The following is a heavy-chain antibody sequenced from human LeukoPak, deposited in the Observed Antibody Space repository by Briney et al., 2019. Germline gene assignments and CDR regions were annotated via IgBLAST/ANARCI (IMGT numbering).Heavy chain of an antibody. CDR2: IYHSGST. CDR3: ARGEWFGEFYFDY. CDR1: GGSISSYY. V-gene: IGHV4-59*01. D-gene: IGHD3-10*01. J-gene: IGHJ4*02. Sequence: SETLSLTCTVSGGSISSYYWSWIRQPPGKGLEWIGYIYHSGSTNYNPSLKSRVTIPRDTSTNQFSLKLSSMTAADTAVYYCARGEWFGEFYFDYWGQGTLVTVSS.